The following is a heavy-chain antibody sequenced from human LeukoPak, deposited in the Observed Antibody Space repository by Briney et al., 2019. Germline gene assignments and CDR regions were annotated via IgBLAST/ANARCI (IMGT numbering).Heavy chain of an antibody. J-gene: IGHJ4*02. Sequence: GGSLRLSCAASGFTFSSYWMHWVRQAPGKGLEWVSAISGSGGSTYYADSVKGRFTISRDNSKNTLYLQMNSLRVEDTAVYYCARRGGSSSRRSPIDYWGQGTLVTVSS. CDR1: GFTFSSYW. V-gene: IGHV3-23*01. CDR3: ARRGGSSSRRSPIDY. D-gene: IGHD6-6*01. CDR2: ISGSGGST.